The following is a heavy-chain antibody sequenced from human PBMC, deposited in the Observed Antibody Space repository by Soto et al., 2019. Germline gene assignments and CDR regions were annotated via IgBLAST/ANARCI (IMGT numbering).Heavy chain of an antibody. Sequence: QVQLVESGGGVVQPGRSLRLSCAASGFTFSSYGMHWVRQAPGKGLEWVAVISYDGSNKYYADSVKGRFTISRDNSKNTLYLQMNSLRAEATAVYYCAKGDLTSRITIFGVAHMDVWGKGTTVTVSS. CDR1: GFTFSSYG. D-gene: IGHD3-3*01. V-gene: IGHV3-30*18. CDR2: ISYDGSNK. J-gene: IGHJ6*03. CDR3: AKGDLTSRITIFGVAHMDV.